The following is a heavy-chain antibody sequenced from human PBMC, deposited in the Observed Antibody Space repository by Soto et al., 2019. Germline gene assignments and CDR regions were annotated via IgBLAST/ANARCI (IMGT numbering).Heavy chain of an antibody. V-gene: IGHV2-70*01. CDR2: IDWDDDK. J-gene: IGHJ6*02. Sequence: PTQTLTLTCTFSGFSLSTSGMCVSRIRQPPGKALEWLALIDWDDDKYYSTSLKTRLTISKDTSKNQVVLTMTNMDPVDTATYYCARTYYDFWSGREYYYYGMDVWGQGTTVTVSS. CDR1: GFSLSTSGMC. CDR3: ARTYYDFWSGREYYYYGMDV. D-gene: IGHD3-3*01.